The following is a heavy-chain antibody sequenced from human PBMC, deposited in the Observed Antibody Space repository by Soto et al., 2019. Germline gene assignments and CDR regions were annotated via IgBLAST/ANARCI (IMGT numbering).Heavy chain of an antibody. V-gene: IGHV1-8*01. CDR2: MNPNSGNT. CDR1: GYTFTSYD. Sequence: GASVKVSCKASGYTFTSYDINWVRQATGQGLEWMGWMNPNSGNTGYAQKFQGRVTMTRNTSISTAYMELSSLRSEDTAVYYCARGPHPSGLFDPWGQGTLVTVSS. J-gene: IGHJ5*02. CDR3: ARGPHPSGLFDP.